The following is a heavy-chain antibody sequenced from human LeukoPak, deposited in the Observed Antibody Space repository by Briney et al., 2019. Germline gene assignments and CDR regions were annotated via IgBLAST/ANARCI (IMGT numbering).Heavy chain of an antibody. CDR2: VANDEKTT. V-gene: IGHV3-30*03. CDR1: GFTFTGHS. Sequence: GGSLRLSCVASGFTFTGHSMHWVRQAPGKGLEWVAVVANDEKTTFYADSLKGRFTVSRDNSKNTLYLQMNSLRAKDTAVYYCWSYYYDSSGYWVDYWGQGTLVTVSS. D-gene: IGHD3-22*01. J-gene: IGHJ4*02. CDR3: WSYYYDSSGYWVDY.